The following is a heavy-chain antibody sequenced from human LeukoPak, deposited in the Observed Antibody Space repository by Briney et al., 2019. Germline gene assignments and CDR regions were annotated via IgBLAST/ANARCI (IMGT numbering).Heavy chain of an antibody. J-gene: IGHJ6*01. Sequence: GTSVTVSCKASGCTFTSSAVQWVRQARGQHVEGIGWIVVGSGKTNYAQKFQERVTITRDMSTSTAYMELSSLRSEDTAVYYCAASPGAVAGILMVVWGQGATVTVSS. V-gene: IGHV1-58*01. CDR3: AASPGAVAGILMVV. CDR2: IVVGSGKT. D-gene: IGHD6-19*01. CDR1: GCTFTSSA.